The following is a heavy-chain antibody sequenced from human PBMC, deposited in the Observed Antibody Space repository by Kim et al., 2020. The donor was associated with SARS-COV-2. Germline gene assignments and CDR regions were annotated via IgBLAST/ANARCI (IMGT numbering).Heavy chain of an antibody. V-gene: IGHV3-30*04. D-gene: IGHD5-12*01. Sequence: GGSLRLSCSASGFTFSTYTMHWVRQAPGKGLGWVALISYDGSTKYYADSVKGRFTISRDNSKNTLYLQMNSLRPEDTAMYYCAKDEYSGYDYDCYFDYWGQGTLVTVSS. CDR3: AKDEYSGYDYDCYFDY. CDR2: ISYDGSTK. J-gene: IGHJ4*02. CDR1: GFTFSTYT.